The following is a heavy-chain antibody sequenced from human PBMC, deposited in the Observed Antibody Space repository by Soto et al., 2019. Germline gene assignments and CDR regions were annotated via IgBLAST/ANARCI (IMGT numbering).Heavy chain of an antibody. CDR1: GFTFSSYA. CDR3: ARDAPGEMATITGFIYY. V-gene: IGHV3-30-3*01. Sequence: GGSLRLSCAASGFTFSSYAMHWVRQAPGKGLEWVAVISYDGSNKYYADSVKGRFTISRDNSKNTLYLQMNSLRAEDTAVYYCARDAPGEMATITGFIYYWGQGTLVTVSS. J-gene: IGHJ4*02. D-gene: IGHD5-12*01. CDR2: ISYDGSNK.